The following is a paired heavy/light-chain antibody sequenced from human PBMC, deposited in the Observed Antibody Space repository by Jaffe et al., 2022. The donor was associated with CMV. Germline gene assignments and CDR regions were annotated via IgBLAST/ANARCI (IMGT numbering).Heavy chain of an antibody. CDR3: ARVGGGGSGSYYGPPTHYYYMDV. CDR2: IYYSGST. CDR1: GGSISSYY. Sequence: QVQLQESGPGLVKPSETLSLTCTVSGGSISSYYWSWIRQPPGKGLEWIGYIYYSGSTNYNPSLKSRVTISVDTSKNQFSLKLSSVTAADTAVYYCARVGGGGSGSYYGPPTHYYYMDVWGKGTTVTVSS. D-gene: IGHD3-10*01. J-gene: IGHJ6*03. V-gene: IGHV4-59*01.
Light chain of an antibody. CDR1: KLGDKY. Sequence: SYELTQPPSVSVSPGQTASITCSGDKLGDKYACWYQQKPGQSPVLVIYQDSKRPSGIPERFSGSNSGNTATLTISGTQAMDEADYYCQAWDSSIVVFGGGTKLNVL. V-gene: IGLV3-1*01. J-gene: IGLJ2*01. CDR2: QDS. CDR3: QAWDSSIVV.